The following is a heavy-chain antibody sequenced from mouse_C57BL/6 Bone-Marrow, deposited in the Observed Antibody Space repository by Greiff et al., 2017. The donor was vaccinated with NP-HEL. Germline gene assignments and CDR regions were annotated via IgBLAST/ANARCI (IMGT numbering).Heavy chain of an antibody. CDR2: IYPRSGNT. V-gene: IGHV1-81*01. CDR1: GYTFTSYG. J-gene: IGHJ4*01. CDR3: AVYPYYYAMDY. Sequence: QVQLQQSGAELARPGASVKLSCKASGYTFTSYGISWVKQRTGQGLEWIGEIYPRSGNTYYNEKFKGKATLTADKSSSTAYMELRSLTSEDSAVDFCAVYPYYYAMDYWGQGTSVTVSS. D-gene: IGHD2-1*01.